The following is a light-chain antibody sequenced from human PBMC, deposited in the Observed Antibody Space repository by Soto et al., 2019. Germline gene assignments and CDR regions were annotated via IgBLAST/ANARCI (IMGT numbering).Light chain of an antibody. V-gene: IGKV3-20*01. CDR3: QQYGSTPHT. J-gene: IGKJ2*01. CDR2: GAG. Sequence: EIILTQSPGTLSLSPGQTATLSCRASQSVSSSYLAWYQHKRGQAPRLLMFGAGTRATGIPDRFSGTGSGTDFTLIISRLEPEDFAVYYCQQYGSTPHTFGQGTKLEIK. CDR1: QSVSSSY.